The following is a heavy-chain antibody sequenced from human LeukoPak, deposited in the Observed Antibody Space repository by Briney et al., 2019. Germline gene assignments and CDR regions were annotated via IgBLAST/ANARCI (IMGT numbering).Heavy chain of an antibody. CDR1: GFTFSSYS. D-gene: IGHD6-13*01. CDR3: AKLSPITEVGSSYYHSMDV. J-gene: IGHJ6*02. Sequence: SGGSLRLSCAASGFTFSSYSMNWVRQAPGKGLEWVSSISSSSSYIYYADSVKGRFTISRDNAKNSLYLQMNSLRAEDTAVYYCAKLSPITEVGSSYYHSMDVWGHGTTVTVSS. CDR2: ISSSSSYI. V-gene: IGHV3-21*04.